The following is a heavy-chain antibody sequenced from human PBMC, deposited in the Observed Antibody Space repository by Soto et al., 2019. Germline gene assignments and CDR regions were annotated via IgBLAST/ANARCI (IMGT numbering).Heavy chain of an antibody. CDR2: IYYSGST. Sequence: PSETLSLTCTVSGGSISSYYWSWIRQPPGKGLEWIGYIYYSGSTNYNPSLKSRVTISVDTSKNQFSLKQSSVTAADTAVYYCARAIGSYSSGFDYWGQGTLVTVSS. CDR3: ARAIGSYSSGFDY. CDR1: GGSISSYY. D-gene: IGHD6-19*01. V-gene: IGHV4-59*01. J-gene: IGHJ4*02.